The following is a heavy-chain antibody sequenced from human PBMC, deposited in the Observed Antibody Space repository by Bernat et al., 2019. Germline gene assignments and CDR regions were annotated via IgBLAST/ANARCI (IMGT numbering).Heavy chain of an antibody. CDR1: GFTVSSNY. J-gene: IGHJ3*02. D-gene: IGHD3-3*01. V-gene: IGHV3-53*02. Sequence: EVQLVETGGGLIQPGGSLRLSCAASGFTVSSNYMSWVRQAPGKGLEWVSVIYSGGSTYYEDSVKGRFTISRDNAKNTLYLQMNSLRAEDTAVYYCARDFQYDFWSGRHDAFDIWGQGTMVTVSS. CDR2: IYSGGST. CDR3: ARDFQYDFWSGRHDAFDI.